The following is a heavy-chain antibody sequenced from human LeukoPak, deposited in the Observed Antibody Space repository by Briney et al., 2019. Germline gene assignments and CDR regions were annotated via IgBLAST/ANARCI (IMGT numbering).Heavy chain of an antibody. D-gene: IGHD4-23*01. CDR2: VRGSGSDT. CDR3: ARFGYGGKVDY. Sequence: PGGSLRLSCAASGFTFSTYAMSWVRQAPGKGLEWVSAVRGSGSDTYFADSVKGRFTISRDNAKNSLFLQMNSLRAEDTALYYCARFGYGGKVDYWGQGTLVTVSS. J-gene: IGHJ4*02. V-gene: IGHV3-23*01. CDR1: GFTFSTYA.